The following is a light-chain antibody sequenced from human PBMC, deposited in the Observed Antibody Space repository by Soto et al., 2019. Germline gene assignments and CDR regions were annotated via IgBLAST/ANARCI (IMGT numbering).Light chain of an antibody. CDR2: DAS. CDR3: QQYGSSPLT. Sequence: EIVLTQSPATLSLSPGERATLSCRASQSVSSFLAWYQQKPGQAPRLLIYDASSRASAVPDRFSGSGSGADFTLTISRLEPEDFAVYYCQQYGSSPLTFGGGTKVDIK. J-gene: IGKJ4*01. CDR1: QSVSSF. V-gene: IGKV3-20*01.